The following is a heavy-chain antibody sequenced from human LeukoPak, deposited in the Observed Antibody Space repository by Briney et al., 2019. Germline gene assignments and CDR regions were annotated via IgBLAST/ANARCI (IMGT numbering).Heavy chain of an antibody. D-gene: IGHD3-10*01. CDR2: SKAGNGNT. Sequence: TVKLSCTASGYTFTSYAMHWVRQAPGQRSEWIGWSKAGNGNTKYSHESQGRVTITKDTPASTAYTDLSSLRPQDTAVFFCAREGPGGYFDYWGQGTLVTVSS. V-gene: IGHV1-3*02. J-gene: IGHJ4*02. CDR1: GYTFTSYA. CDR3: AREGPGGYFDY.